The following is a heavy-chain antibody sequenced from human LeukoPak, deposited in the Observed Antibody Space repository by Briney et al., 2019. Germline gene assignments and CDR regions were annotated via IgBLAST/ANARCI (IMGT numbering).Heavy chain of an antibody. D-gene: IGHD2-15*01. CDR3: ARGLDCSAGSCYSFHYFDY. V-gene: IGHV3-21*01. Sequence: GGSLRLSCAASGFTFSGYSMNWVRQAPGKGLEWVSFISSSSSYIYYADSVKGRFTISRDNAKNSLYLQTNSLRAEDTAVYYCARGLDCSAGSCYSFHYFDYWGQGTLVTVSS. CDR1: GFTFSGYS. J-gene: IGHJ4*02. CDR2: ISSSSSYI.